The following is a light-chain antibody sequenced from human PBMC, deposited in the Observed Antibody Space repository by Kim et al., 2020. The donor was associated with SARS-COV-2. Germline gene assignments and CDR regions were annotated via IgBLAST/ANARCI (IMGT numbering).Light chain of an antibody. CDR3: SSRDFGAYFVI. J-gene: IGLJ2*01. V-gene: IGLV3-19*01. Sequence: ALGQTVRIICQGDNLRSYFASWYQQKPGQAPILVMFGKNNRPSGIPDRFSGSSSGNTASLTNTGAQAEDEADYYCSSRDFGAYFVIFGGGTKVTVL. CDR2: GKN. CDR1: NLRSYF.